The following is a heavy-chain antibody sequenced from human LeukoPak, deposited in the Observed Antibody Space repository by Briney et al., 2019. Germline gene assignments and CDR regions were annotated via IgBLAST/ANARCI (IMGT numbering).Heavy chain of an antibody. V-gene: IGHV3-20*04. J-gene: IGHJ4*02. Sequence: PGGSLRLSCTAYGFAFDEHGVSWVRQVPGQGLEWVDGINWSGGSTGYADPLRGRFTISRDNAKNSLYLQMDSLRAEDTALYYCARAPITSPFYFDYWGQGTLVAVSS. CDR1: GFAFDEHG. D-gene: IGHD2-2*01. CDR3: ARAPITSPFYFDY. CDR2: INWSGGST.